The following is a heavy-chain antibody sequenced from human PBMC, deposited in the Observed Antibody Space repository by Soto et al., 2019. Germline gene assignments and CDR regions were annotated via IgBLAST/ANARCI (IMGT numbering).Heavy chain of an antibody. D-gene: IGHD3-3*01. Sequence: ESGPTLVNPTQTLTLTCTFSGFSLSTSGVGVGWIRQPPGKALEWLALIYWDDDKRYSPSLKSRLTITKDTSKNQVVLTMTNMDPVDTATYYCARSLDVYDFWSAETRFDYWGQGTLVTVSS. CDR3: ARSLDVYDFWSAETRFDY. CDR2: IYWDDDK. CDR1: GFSLSTSGVG. J-gene: IGHJ4*02. V-gene: IGHV2-5*02.